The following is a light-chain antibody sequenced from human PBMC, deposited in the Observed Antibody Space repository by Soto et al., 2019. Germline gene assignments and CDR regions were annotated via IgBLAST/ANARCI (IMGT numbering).Light chain of an antibody. CDR2: DAS. CDR3: QQRSNWPPET. V-gene: IGKV3-11*01. J-gene: IGKJ1*01. CDR1: QSVSSY. Sequence: EIVLTQSPATLSLSPGERATLSCRASQSVSSYLAWYQQKPGQAPRLLMYDASNRATGIPARFSGSGSGTDFTLTISSLEPEDFAVYYCQQRSNWPPETFGQGTKVEIK.